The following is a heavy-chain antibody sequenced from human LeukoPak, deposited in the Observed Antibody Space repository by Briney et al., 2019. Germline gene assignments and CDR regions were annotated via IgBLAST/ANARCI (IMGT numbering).Heavy chain of an antibody. CDR2: ISSSSSTI. CDR1: GFTFSSYS. Sequence: PGGSLRLSCAASGFTFSSYSMNWVRQAPGKGLEWVSYISSSSSTIYYADSVKGRFTISRDNAKNSLYLQMNSLRAEDTAVYYCAREAGGVSEYFQRWGQGTLVTVSS. V-gene: IGHV3-48*01. J-gene: IGHJ1*01. CDR3: AREAGGVSEYFQR. D-gene: IGHD6-25*01.